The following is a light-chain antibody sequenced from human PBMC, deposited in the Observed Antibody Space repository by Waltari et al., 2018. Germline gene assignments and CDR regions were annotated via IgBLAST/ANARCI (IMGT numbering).Light chain of an antibody. J-gene: IGKJ1*01. CDR1: QSVGKS. CDR3: QKYVSLPAT. V-gene: IGKV3-20*01. Sequence: SCRASQSVGKSLAWYQQKPGQAPRLLIYDAFSMATGIPDRFSGSGFGTDFSLTISRLEPEDFAVYYCQKYVSLPATFGQGTKVEIK. CDR2: DAF.